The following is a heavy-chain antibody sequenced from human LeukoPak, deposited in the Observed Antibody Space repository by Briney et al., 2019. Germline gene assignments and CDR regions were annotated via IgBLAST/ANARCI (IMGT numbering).Heavy chain of an antibody. Sequence: GGSLRLSCAASGFTFGSYAMYWVRQAPGKGLEWVSAITESGGGTYYTDSVKGRFTISRDNSNNTLYLQMNSLRAEDSALYYCAKGNTHYYYDYWGQGALVTVCS. J-gene: IGHJ4*02. CDR1: GFTFGSYA. CDR2: ITESGGGT. CDR3: AKGNTHYYYDY. D-gene: IGHD3-22*01. V-gene: IGHV3-23*01.